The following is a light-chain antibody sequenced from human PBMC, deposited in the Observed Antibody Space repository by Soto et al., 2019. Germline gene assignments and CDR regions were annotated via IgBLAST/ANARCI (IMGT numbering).Light chain of an antibody. CDR1: QDISSF. Sequence: DIQMTQSPSSVSASVGDRVTITCRASQDISSFLAWYQQKPGKAPKLLIFAASTLQSGVPSRFSGSGSGTDFTLTISSLQPEDFATYYCQQTESYPSTFGGGTKVDIK. CDR2: AAS. J-gene: IGKJ4*01. CDR3: QQTESYPST. V-gene: IGKV1-9*01.